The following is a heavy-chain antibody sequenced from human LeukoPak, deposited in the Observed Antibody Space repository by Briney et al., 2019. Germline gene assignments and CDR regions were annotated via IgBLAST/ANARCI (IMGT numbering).Heavy chain of an antibody. J-gene: IGHJ4*02. Sequence: PGGSLRLSCAASGFTFSSYAMHWVRQAPGKGLEWVSGISWNSGSIGYADSVKGRFTISRDNAKNSLYLQMNSLRAEDTAVYYCAREPGGVSIDYWGPGTLVTVSS. D-gene: IGHD4-23*01. CDR2: ISWNSGSI. CDR1: GFTFSSYA. CDR3: AREPGGVSIDY. V-gene: IGHV3-9*01.